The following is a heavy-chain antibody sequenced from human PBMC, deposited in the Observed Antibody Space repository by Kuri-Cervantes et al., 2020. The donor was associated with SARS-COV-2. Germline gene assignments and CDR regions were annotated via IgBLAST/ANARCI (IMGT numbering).Heavy chain of an antibody. D-gene: IGHD3-10*01. CDR3: ARYGFRMVRGANPESYYFDY. V-gene: IGHV1-18*01. CDR2: ISAYNGNT. Sequence: ASVKVSCKASGYTFTSYGISWVRQAPGQGLEWMGWISAYNGNTNHAQKLQGRVTMTTDTSTSTAYMELRSLRSDDTVVYYCARYGFRMVRGANPESYYFDYWGQGTLVTVSS. J-gene: IGHJ4*02. CDR1: GYTFTSYG.